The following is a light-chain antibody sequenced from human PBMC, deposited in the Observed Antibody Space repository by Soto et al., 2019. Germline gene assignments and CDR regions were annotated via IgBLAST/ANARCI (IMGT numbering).Light chain of an antibody. V-gene: IGKV3-20*01. Sequence: EIVLTQSPGTLSLSPGEEATLSCRASQSVDSNYLAWYQQKPGQTPRLIIYGASGRADGIPHRFSGSGFGTDFTPANSKVEPEDFAVYYCQQYGSPRSFTFGQGTRLDI. CDR2: GAS. CDR3: QQYGSPRSFT. CDR1: QSVDSNY. J-gene: IGKJ5*01.